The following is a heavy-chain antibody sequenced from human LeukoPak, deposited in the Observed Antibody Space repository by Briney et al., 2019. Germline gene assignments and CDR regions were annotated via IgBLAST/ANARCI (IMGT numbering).Heavy chain of an antibody. V-gene: IGHV4-39*01. CDR1: GGSISSSSSY. J-gene: IGHJ4*02. Sequence: EPSETLSLTCTVSGGSISSSSSYWAWIRQPPGKGLEWIGSIYDSGNTYFNPSLKSRVTISVDTSRNQFSLNLSSVTAADTAVYFCAKHSGYSSSWLGYWGQGTLVTVSS. D-gene: IGHD6-13*01. CDR3: AKHSGYSSSWLGY. CDR2: IYDSGNT.